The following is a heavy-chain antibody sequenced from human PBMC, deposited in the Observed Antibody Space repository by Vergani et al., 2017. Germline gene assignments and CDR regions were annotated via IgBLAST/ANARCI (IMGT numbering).Heavy chain of an antibody. Sequence: VQLVESGGGLVKPGGSLRLSCAASGFTFSSYAMSWVRQAPGKGLEWVSLISWDGGSTYYADSVKGRFTISRDNSKNSLYLQMNSLRAEDTALYYCAKGVVPAAKVFVSYGMDVWGQGTTVTVSS. CDR2: ISWDGGST. D-gene: IGHD2-2*01. V-gene: IGHV3-43D*03. CDR3: AKGVVPAAKVFVSYGMDV. CDR1: GFTFSSYA. J-gene: IGHJ6*02.